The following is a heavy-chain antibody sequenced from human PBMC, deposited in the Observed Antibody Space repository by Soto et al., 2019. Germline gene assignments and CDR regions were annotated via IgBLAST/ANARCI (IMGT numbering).Heavy chain of an antibody. Sequence: EVQLVESGGGLVQPGGSLRLSCVASGFSFSSYEMNWVRQAPGKGLEWVSYISSSGGTIYYADSVKGRFTISRDNAKNSLFLQMNSLRAEDTAVYYCARDPAHCGGDCYSRGYWGQGTQVTVSS. CDR3: ARDPAHCGGDCYSRGY. CDR1: GFSFSSYE. V-gene: IGHV3-48*03. CDR2: ISSSGGTI. D-gene: IGHD2-21*02. J-gene: IGHJ4*02.